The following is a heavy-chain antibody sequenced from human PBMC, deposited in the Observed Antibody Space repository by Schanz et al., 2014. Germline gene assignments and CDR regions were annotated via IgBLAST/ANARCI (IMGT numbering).Heavy chain of an antibody. CDR2: ISSSGTTI. J-gene: IGHJ6*02. CDR3: ARLPVGYGSGIWDV. V-gene: IGHV3-48*01. D-gene: IGHD3-10*01. CDR1: GFAFSVYG. Sequence: VQMVESGGGVVQPGRSLRLSCAASGFAFSVYGMHWVRQAPGKGLEWVSYISSSGTTIYYADSVKGRFTISRDNAKNSLFLQMNSLRVEDTAVYYCARLPVGYGSGIWDVWGQGTTXTVSS.